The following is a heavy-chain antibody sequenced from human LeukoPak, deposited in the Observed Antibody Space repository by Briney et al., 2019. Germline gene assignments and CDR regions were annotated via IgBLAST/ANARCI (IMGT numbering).Heavy chain of an antibody. CDR2: VFYNGTT. CDR1: GGSINSSTYF. Sequence: PSETLSLTCTVSGGSINSSTYFWGWIRQPPGKGLEWIASVFYNGTTYYDPSLKSRVTISVDTSKNQFSLNLTSVTAADTAMYYCARLTRRGSGSKSYYSYWGQGTLVTVPS. CDR3: ARLTRRGSGSKSYYSY. J-gene: IGHJ4*02. D-gene: IGHD3-10*01. V-gene: IGHV4-39*01.